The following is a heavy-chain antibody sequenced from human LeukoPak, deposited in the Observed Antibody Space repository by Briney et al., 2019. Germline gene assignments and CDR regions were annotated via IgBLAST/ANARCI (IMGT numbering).Heavy chain of an antibody. J-gene: IGHJ4*02. CDR3: AGTVVTPGY. Sequence: PGGSLRLSCAASGFTFSSYGMHWVRQAPGKGLEWVAVISYDGSNKYYADSVKGRFTIPRDNSKNTLYLQMNSLRAEDTAVYYCAGTVVTPGYWGQGTLVTVSS. CDR1: GFTFSSYG. V-gene: IGHV3-30*03. CDR2: ISYDGSNK. D-gene: IGHD4-23*01.